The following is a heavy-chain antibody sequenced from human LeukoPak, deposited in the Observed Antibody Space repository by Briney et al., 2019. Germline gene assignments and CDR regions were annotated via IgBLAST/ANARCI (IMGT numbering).Heavy chain of an antibody. CDR3: ARGYLNSGEENWFDP. CDR1: GYTFTSYD. CDR2: MNPNSGNT. J-gene: IGHJ5*02. D-gene: IGHD3-16*01. Sequence: ASVKVSCKASGYTFTSYDINWVQQATGQGLEWMGWMNPNSGNTGYAQKFQGRVTMTRNTSISTAYMELSSLRSEDTAVYYCARGYLNSGEENWFDPWGQGTLVTVSS. V-gene: IGHV1-8*01.